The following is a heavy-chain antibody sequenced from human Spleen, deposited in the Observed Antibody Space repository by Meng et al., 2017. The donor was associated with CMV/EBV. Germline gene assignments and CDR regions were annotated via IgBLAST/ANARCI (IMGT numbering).Heavy chain of an antibody. Sequence: SGLPFRCFAIGGVLQAPAKVLAWVSSISPSGATTHYVESLKSGFTISRASSKNTLYLQMNRLRAEDTAVYYCARDLYSRVYSLGSWGQGTLVTVSS. V-gene: IGHV3-23*01. J-gene: IGHJ4*02. CDR1: GLPFRCFA. D-gene: IGHD3-22*01. CDR3: ARDLYSRVYSLGS. CDR2: ISPSGATT.